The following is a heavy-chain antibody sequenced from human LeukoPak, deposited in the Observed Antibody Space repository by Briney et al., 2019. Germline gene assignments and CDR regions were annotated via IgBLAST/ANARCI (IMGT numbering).Heavy chain of an antibody. CDR1: GFTFSSYS. V-gene: IGHV3-21*01. CDR2: ISSSSSYI. CDR3: ARGPGDSSGYYALDY. J-gene: IGHJ4*02. D-gene: IGHD3-22*01. Sequence: GGSLRLSCAASGFTFSSYSMNWVRQAPGKGLEWVSSISSSSSYIYYADSVKGRFTISRDNAKNSLYLQMNSLRAEDAAVYYCARGPGDSSGYYALDYWGQGTLVTVSS.